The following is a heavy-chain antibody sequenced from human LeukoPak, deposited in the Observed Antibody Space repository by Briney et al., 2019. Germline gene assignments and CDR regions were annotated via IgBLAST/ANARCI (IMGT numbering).Heavy chain of an antibody. CDR2: ISGSGGST. D-gene: IGHD3-22*01. CDR1: GFTFSSYT. Sequence: PGGSLRLSCAASGFTFSSYTMHWVRQAPGKGLEWVSSISGSGGSTYYADSVKGRFTISRDNSKNTLYLQMNSLRAEDTAVYYCAKDQEYYYDSSGYWNPADYWGQGTLVTVSS. J-gene: IGHJ4*02. CDR3: AKDQEYYYDSSGYWNPADY. V-gene: IGHV3-23*01.